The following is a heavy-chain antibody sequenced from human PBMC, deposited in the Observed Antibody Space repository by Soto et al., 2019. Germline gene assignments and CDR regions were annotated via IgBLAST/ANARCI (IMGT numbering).Heavy chain of an antibody. V-gene: IGHV6-1*01. Sequence: SQTLSLTCAISGDSVSSNSAAWNWIRQSPSRGLEWLGRTYYRSKWYNDYAVSVKSRITINPDTSKNQFSLQLNSVTPEDTAVYYCARGERDPGDRSWYFDLWGRGTLVTVSS. CDR1: GDSVSSNSAA. J-gene: IGHJ2*01. CDR3: ARGERDPGDRSWYFDL. D-gene: IGHD7-27*01. CDR2: TYYRSKWYN.